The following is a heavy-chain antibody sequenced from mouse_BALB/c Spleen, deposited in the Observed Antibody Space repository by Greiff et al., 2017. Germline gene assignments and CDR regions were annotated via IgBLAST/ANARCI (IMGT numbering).Heavy chain of an antibody. CDR2: IYPGSGDT. V-gene: IGHV1-12*01. J-gene: IGHJ4*01. D-gene: IGHD2-1*01. CDR1: GYTFTSYN. CDR3: ARGYGNYPYYYAMDY. Sequence: QVQLQQPGAELVKPGASVKMSCKASGYTFTSYNMHWVKQTPGQGLEWIGAIYPGSGDTSYNQKFKGKATLTADKSSSTAYMQLSSLTSEDSAVYYCARGYGNYPYYYAMDYWGQGTSVTVSS.